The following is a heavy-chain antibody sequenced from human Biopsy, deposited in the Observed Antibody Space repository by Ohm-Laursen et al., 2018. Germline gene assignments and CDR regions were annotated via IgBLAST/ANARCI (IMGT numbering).Heavy chain of an antibody. Sequence: ASVKVSCKTSGHTFGNYGISWVRQAPGQGLERMGWISVYNGNTDYPHKFQGRVTLTTDTSTSTAYMELRSLTSDDTAIYYCARDVVGRGASFFDFWGQGTSVTVSS. CDR1: GHTFGNYG. J-gene: IGHJ4*02. CDR3: ARDVVGRGASFFDF. D-gene: IGHD1-26*01. CDR2: ISVYNGNT. V-gene: IGHV1-18*01.